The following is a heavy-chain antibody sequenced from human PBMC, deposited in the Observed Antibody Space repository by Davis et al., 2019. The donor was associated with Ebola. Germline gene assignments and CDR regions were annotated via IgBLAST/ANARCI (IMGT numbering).Heavy chain of an antibody. V-gene: IGHV1-24*01. CDR3: ARGIVNFDWLSNYYYYYGMDV. CDR2: FDPEDGET. J-gene: IGHJ6*02. CDR1: GYTLTELS. Sequence: ASVKVSCKVSGYTLTELSMHWVRQAPGKGLEWMGGFDPEDGETIYAQKFQGRVTMTEDTSTDTAYMELSSLRSEDTAVYYCARGIVNFDWLSNYYYYYGMDVWGQGTTVTVSS. D-gene: IGHD3-9*01.